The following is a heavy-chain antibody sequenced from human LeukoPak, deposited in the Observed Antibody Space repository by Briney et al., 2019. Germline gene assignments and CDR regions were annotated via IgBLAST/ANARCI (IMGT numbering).Heavy chain of an antibody. J-gene: IGHJ4*02. D-gene: IGHD6-19*01. CDR3: ARGSDGWFAFDY. CDR2: IYSTGGK. Sequence: GGSLRVSCAASEVTVSTNYMSWVRQAPGKGLEWVSIIYSTGGKYYADSVKGRFTISRDNSKHTLYLQMNSLRGEDTAVYYCARGSDGWFAFDYWGQGILVTVSS. CDR1: EVTVSTNY. V-gene: IGHV3-66*01.